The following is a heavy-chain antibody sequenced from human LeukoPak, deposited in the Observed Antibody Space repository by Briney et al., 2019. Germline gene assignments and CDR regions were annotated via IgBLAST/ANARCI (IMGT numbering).Heavy chain of an antibody. V-gene: IGHV1-2*04. Sequence: ASVKVSCKASGYTFTSYGISWVRQAPGQGLEWMGWVNPNSGGTNYAQKFQGWVTMTRDTSISTAYMELSRLRSDDTAVYYCARSGASGGSSQNWFDPWGQGTLVTVSS. CDR1: GYTFTSYG. CDR3: ARSGASGGSSQNWFDP. D-gene: IGHD2-15*01. J-gene: IGHJ5*02. CDR2: VNPNSGGT.